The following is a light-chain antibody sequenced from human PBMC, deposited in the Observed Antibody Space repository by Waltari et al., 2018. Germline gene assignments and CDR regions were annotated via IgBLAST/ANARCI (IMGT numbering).Light chain of an antibody. CDR3: SSYTSSDTWV. CDR1: SSDVGGYNR. J-gene: IGLJ3*02. CDR2: VVN. V-gene: IGLV2-14*01. Sequence: QSALTQPASVSGSPGQSITISCTGTSSDVGGYNRVSWYQQAPGTAPKVMIYVVNMRPSGVSNRFSGCKSGNTASLTISGLQAEDEADYYCSSYTSSDTWVFGGGTKLTVL.